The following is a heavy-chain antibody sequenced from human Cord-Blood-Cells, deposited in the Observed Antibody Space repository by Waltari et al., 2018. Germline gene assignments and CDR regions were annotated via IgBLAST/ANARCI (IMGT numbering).Heavy chain of an antibody. CDR1: GGSVSSGSYY. V-gene: IGHV4-61*01. J-gene: IGHJ6*03. Sequence: SLTCTVSGGSVSSGSYYWSWIRQPPGKGLEWIGYIYYSGSTNYNPSLKSRVTISVDTSKNQFSLKLSSVTAADTAVYYCARGSREDRGYYYYLIDGWGKRTTVTLS. CDR2: IYYSGST. CDR3: ARGSREDRGYYYYLIDG.